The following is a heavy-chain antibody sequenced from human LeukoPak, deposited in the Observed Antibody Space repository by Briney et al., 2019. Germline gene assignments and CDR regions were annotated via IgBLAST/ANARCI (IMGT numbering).Heavy chain of an antibody. J-gene: IGHJ5*02. CDR3: AKGVLPRGDNWFDP. CDR1: GFTFSSYA. V-gene: IGHV3-23*01. CDR2: ISGSGGST. Sequence: PGGSLRLSCAASGFTFSSYAMSWARQAPGKGLEWVSAISGSGGSTYYADSVKGRFTISRDNSKNALYLQMNSLRAEDTAVYYCAKGVLPRGDNWFDPWGQGTLVTVSS. D-gene: IGHD3-10*01.